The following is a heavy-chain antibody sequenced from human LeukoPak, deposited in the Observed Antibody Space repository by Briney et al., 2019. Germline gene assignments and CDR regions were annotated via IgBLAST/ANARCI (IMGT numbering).Heavy chain of an antibody. V-gene: IGHV1-2*02. CDR1: GYTLTVYY. CDR2: INPNRGGT. Sequence: ASVKVSCKASGYTLTVYYMHWVRQAPGQGHEGMEWINPNRGGTNYTQKFQGRVTINRDTSISTAYMELSRLRSDDTAVYYCAREPNCSSTSCYTGGYYYYYMDVWGKGTTVTVSS. CDR3: AREPNCSSTSCYTGGYYYYYMDV. J-gene: IGHJ6*03. D-gene: IGHD2-2*02.